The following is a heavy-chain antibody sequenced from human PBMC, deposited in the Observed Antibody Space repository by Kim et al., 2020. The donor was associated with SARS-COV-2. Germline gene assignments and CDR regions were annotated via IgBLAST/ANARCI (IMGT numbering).Heavy chain of an antibody. V-gene: IGHV3-23*01. J-gene: IGHJ4*02. D-gene: IGHD2-15*01. Sequence: YADRVKGRFTISRDNAKHKMFLRMHSLRAEYTAVYYCANTDASHVAAPDYWGQGTLVTVAS. CDR3: ANTDASHVAAPDY.